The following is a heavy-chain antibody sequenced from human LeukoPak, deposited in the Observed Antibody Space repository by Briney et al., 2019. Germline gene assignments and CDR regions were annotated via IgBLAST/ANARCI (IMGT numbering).Heavy chain of an antibody. CDR3: ARDGNAMVRGYAFEI. Sequence: SQTMSPTCSVSGDSTSSGDYDWSWIRQPPGKGLEWIGYIYSSGSTYYNPSLKSRVTISVDTSKNQFSLKLSSVTAADTAVYYCARDGNAMVRGYAFEIWGQGTMVTVSS. CDR1: GDSTSSGDYD. CDR2: IYSSGST. D-gene: IGHD3-10*01. V-gene: IGHV4-30-4*01. J-gene: IGHJ3*02.